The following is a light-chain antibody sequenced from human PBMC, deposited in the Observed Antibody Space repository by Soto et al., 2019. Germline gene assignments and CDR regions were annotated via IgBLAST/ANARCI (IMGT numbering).Light chain of an antibody. Sequence: QSALTQPASVSGSPGQSITISCTGTTNDLGSYNLVSWYQQHPGKAPRLMIYEVNKRPSGISSRFSGSKSGNTASLTISGLQAEDEAAYYCCLYAVTFYVFGTGTKVTVL. CDR2: EVN. CDR3: CLYAVTFYV. CDR1: TNDLGSYNL. J-gene: IGLJ1*01. V-gene: IGLV2-23*02.